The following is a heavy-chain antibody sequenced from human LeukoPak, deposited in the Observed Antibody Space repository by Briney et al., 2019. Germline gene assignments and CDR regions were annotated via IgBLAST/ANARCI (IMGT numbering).Heavy chain of an antibody. CDR1: GFTFSSYG. V-gene: IGHV3-30*18. Sequence: PGGSLRLSCAASGFTFSSYGMHWVRQAPGKGLEWVAVISYDGSNKYYADSVKGRFTISRDNSKNTLYLQMNSLRAEDTAVYYCAKDRGRIVVVPYGIFDYWGQGTLVTVSS. D-gene: IGHD3-22*01. CDR2: ISYDGSNK. J-gene: IGHJ4*02. CDR3: AKDRGRIVVVPYGIFDY.